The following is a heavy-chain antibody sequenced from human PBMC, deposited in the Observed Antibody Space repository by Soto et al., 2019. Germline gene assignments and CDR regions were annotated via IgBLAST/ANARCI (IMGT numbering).Heavy chain of an antibody. Sequence: QVQLVESGGGVVQPGRSLRLSSAASGFTFSSYAMHWVRQAPGNGLEWVAVISYDGSNKYYADSVKGRFTISRDNSKNTLYLQMNSLRAEDTAVYYCARDTVGGVATMIGDYWGQGTLVTVSS. V-gene: IGHV3-30-3*01. CDR1: GFTFSSYA. J-gene: IGHJ4*02. CDR3: ARDTVGGVATMIGDY. CDR2: ISYDGSNK. D-gene: IGHD5-12*01.